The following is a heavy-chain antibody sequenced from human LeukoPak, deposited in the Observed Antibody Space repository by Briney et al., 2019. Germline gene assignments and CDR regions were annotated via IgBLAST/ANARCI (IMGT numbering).Heavy chain of an antibody. Sequence: KPSETLSLTCTVSGGSISSYYCGWIRQPPGKGLEWIGYIYHSGSTNYNPSLKSRITISVDTSKNQFSLKLNSVTAADTAVYHCARHGTGYFGPESSYYGMGVWGQGTTVTVSS. J-gene: IGHJ6*02. CDR3: ARHGTGYFGPESSYYGMGV. V-gene: IGHV4-59*08. D-gene: IGHD3-10*01. CDR1: GGSISSYY. CDR2: IYHSGST.